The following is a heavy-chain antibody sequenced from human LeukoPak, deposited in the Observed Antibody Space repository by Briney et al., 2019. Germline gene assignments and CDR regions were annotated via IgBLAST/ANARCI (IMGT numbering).Heavy chain of an antibody. V-gene: IGHV3-30-3*01. J-gene: IGHJ3*02. Sequence: GGSLRLSCAASGFTFSSYTMHWVRQAPGKGLEWVAVISYDGSKKYHADSVKGRFTISRDNSKNTLYLQMNSLRAEDTAVYYCARESTMIVVGWGAFDIWGQGTMVTVSS. CDR1: GFTFSSYT. D-gene: IGHD3-22*01. CDR2: ISYDGSKK. CDR3: ARESTMIVVGWGAFDI.